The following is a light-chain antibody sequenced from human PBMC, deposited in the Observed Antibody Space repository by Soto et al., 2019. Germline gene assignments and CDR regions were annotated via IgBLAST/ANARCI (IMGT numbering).Light chain of an antibody. CDR3: QQYKSWPPIT. J-gene: IGKJ5*01. V-gene: IGKV3-15*01. CDR2: DAS. Sequence: EIVMTQSPPTLSVSPGERATLSCRASQSVSAKIAWYQQKPGQAPRLIIYDASTRATGIPARFSGGGSGTEFTLSISSLQSEDFAVYYCQQYKSWPPITFGQGTRLEIK. CDR1: QSVSAK.